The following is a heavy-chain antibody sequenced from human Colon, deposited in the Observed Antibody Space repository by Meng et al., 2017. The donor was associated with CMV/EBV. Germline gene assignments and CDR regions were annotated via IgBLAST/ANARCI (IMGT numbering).Heavy chain of an antibody. CDR3: AKRGWRQLPHNWFDP. Sequence: GGSLRLSCAASGFMFGDYYMNWIRQAPGKGPEWISYINTDGSRTYYADSVKGRFTISRDNVNNLLYLEMNNLRVEDTAVYYCAKRGWRQLPHNWFDPWGQGTQVTVSS. J-gene: IGHJ5*02. CDR2: INTDGSRT. V-gene: IGHV3-11*01. D-gene: IGHD6-13*01. CDR1: GFMFGDYY.